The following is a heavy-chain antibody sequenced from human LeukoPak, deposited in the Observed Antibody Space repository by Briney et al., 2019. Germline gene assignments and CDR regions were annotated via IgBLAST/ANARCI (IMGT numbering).Heavy chain of an antibody. CDR1: GYTFTSYA. CDR2: INAGNGNT. Sequence: ASVKVSCKASGYTFTSYAMHWVRQAPGQRLEWMGWINAGNGNTKYSQEFQGRVTITRDTSASTAYMELSSLRADDTAVYYCAKPTLIGAFDIWGQGTMVTVSS. J-gene: IGHJ3*02. CDR3: AKPTLIGAFDI. V-gene: IGHV1-3*01. D-gene: IGHD2-21*01.